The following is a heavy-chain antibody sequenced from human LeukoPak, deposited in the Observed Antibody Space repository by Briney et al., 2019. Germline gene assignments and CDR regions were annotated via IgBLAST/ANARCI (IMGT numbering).Heavy chain of an antibody. J-gene: IGHJ4*02. CDR2: LTGSGDYT. V-gene: IGHV3-23*01. CDR3: ARGVMAARLYYFDY. Sequence: GGSLRLSCAASGFSFSSPPMNWVRQAPGKGLEWLSCLTGSGDYTYYIDSVQGRFTITRDNSKNTLYLQMNSLRAEDTAVYYCARGVMAARLYYFDYWGRGILVTVSS. CDR1: GFSFSSPP. D-gene: IGHD2-21*01.